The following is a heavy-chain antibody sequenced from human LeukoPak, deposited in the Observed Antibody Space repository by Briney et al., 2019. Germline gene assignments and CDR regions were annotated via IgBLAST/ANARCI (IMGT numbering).Heavy chain of an antibody. V-gene: IGHV4-34*01. CDR2: IDHRGSS. D-gene: IGHD6-6*01. J-gene: IGHJ4*03. Sequence: SETLSLTCAVHGESFSAYFWSWIRQVPGKGLEWIGEIDHRGSSNYNPPLKSRATISVDTSKNHFSLSLTSVTAADTAVCYCATRSSTLAAARCFDDWGQGTVVTVSS. CDR1: GESFSAYF. CDR3: ATRSSTLAAARCFDD.